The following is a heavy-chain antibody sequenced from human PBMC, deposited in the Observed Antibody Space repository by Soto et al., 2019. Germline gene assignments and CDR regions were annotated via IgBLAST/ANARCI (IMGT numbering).Heavy chain of an antibody. CDR2: ISSSGSTM. Sequence: EVHLVESGGGLVQPGGSLRLSCAASGFPFSNYEMNWVRQPPGKGLEWVSYISSSGSTMYYADSVKGRFTISRDNAKNSLFLQMNSLRVEDTAVYYCARSPFLECNWAQGTLVTVSS. CDR1: GFPFSNYE. J-gene: IGHJ1*01. D-gene: IGHD3-3*01. CDR3: ARSPFLECN. V-gene: IGHV3-48*03.